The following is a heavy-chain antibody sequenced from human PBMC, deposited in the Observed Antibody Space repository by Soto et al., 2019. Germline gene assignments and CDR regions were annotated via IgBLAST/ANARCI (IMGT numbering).Heavy chain of an antibody. CDR2: IYCHDDK. CDR3: AHDSGYSRSGPGAFDI. CDR1: GFSLSTIGVG. V-gene: IGHV2-5*01. D-gene: IGHD6-13*01. Sequence: SGPTMVKATQTPPLTCRSSGFSLSTIGVGVGWMRQPPGNALAWLGFIYCHDDKRYRPSLXXRLTITKETPKNQLVLTMTNMEPVDTAKYYCAHDSGYSRSGPGAFDIGGQGTMVTVSS. J-gene: IGHJ3*02.